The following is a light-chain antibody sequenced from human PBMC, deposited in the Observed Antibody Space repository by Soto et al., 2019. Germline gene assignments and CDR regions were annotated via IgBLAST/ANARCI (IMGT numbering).Light chain of an antibody. CDR2: DVS. Sequence: QSVLTQPASVSGSPGQSITISCTGTSSDVGGYNYVSWYQHHPGKAPKLMSYDVSNRPSGVSNSVSGSKSGNTASLTLSGLHPDDEADYYCSSYTTINTRTIVFGNGTKLTVL. J-gene: IGLJ1*01. CDR3: SSYTTINTRTIV. V-gene: IGLV2-14*03. CDR1: SSDVGGYNY.